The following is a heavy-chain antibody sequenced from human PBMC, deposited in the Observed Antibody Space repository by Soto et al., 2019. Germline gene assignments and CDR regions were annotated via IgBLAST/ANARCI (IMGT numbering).Heavy chain of an antibody. CDR2: VYSTGGT. CDR1: SGPSSSHN. Sequence: QVQLQQSGPGLVKPSETLSLTCSVSSGPSSSHNWGWIRQPPGRGLEWIGYVYSTGGTSYNPSLKSRVTISAATSTNHISLTLTSVTAADTDVYYCVRQGIGNLHGLVDVWGQGTTVRVSS. J-gene: IGHJ6*02. CDR3: VRQGIGNLHGLVDV. V-gene: IGHV4-59*08. D-gene: IGHD1-1*01.